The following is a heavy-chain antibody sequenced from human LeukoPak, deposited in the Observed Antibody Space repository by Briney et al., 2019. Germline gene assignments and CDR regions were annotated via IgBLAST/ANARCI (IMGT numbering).Heavy chain of an antibody. J-gene: IGHJ4*02. CDR3: ARGPALMYYDYVWGSYRTYYFDY. V-gene: IGHV4-34*01. CDR1: GGSFSGYY. D-gene: IGHD3-16*02. CDR2: INHSGST. Sequence: SETLSLTCAVYGGSFSGYYWSWIRQPPGKGLEWIGEINHSGSTNYNPSLKSRVTISVDTSKNQFSLKLRSVTAADTAVYYCARGPALMYYDYVWGSYRTYYFDYWGQGTLVTVSS.